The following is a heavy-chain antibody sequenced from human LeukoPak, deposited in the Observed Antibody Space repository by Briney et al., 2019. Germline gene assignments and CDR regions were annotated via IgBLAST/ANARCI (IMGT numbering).Heavy chain of an antibody. CDR2: INSDGSST. D-gene: IGHD6-19*01. Sequence: GGSLRLSCAASGFTFSSYWMHWVRQAPGKGLVWVSRINSDGSSTSYADSVKGRFTISRDNAKNTLYLQMNSLRAEDTAVYYCASIAVAGDLDYWGQGTLVTVSS. CDR3: ASIAVAGDLDY. V-gene: IGHV3-74*01. J-gene: IGHJ4*02. CDR1: GFTFSSYW.